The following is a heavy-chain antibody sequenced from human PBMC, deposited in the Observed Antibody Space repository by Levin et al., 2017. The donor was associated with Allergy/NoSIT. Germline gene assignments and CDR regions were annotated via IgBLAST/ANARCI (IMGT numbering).Heavy chain of an antibody. D-gene: IGHD2-8*01. V-gene: IGHV4-38-2*01. CDR1: GDSISSGYY. J-gene: IGHJ4*02. Sequence: SETLSLTCAVSGDSISSGYYYNWVRQPPGEGLEWIGTVFHSGTTYYNPSLKSRFTMSVDTSKKQFSLKLSSVTAADTAVYYCARTYSTNTVAMSYWGQGTLVTVSS. CDR3: ARTYSTNTVAMSY. CDR2: VFHSGTT.